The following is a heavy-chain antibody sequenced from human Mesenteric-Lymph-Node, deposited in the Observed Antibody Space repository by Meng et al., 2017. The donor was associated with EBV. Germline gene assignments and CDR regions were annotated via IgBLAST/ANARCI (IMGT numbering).Heavy chain of an antibody. CDR2: INPDSGGT. CDR1: GYSFTGYH. Sequence: QGQMVQSGPEVKKPGAPVKVSCKASGYSFTGYHMHWVRQAPGQGLEWMGRINPDSGGTNYAQKFQGRVTMTRDTSISTAYMELSGLRSDDTAVYYCARLTTVTPNWFDPWGQGTLVTVSS. J-gene: IGHJ5*02. D-gene: IGHD4-17*01. CDR3: ARLTTVTPNWFDP. V-gene: IGHV1-2*06.